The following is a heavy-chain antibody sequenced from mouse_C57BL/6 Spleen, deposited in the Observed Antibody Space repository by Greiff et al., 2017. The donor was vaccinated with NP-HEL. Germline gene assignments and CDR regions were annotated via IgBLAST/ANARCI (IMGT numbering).Heavy chain of an antibody. CDR1: GFTFSSYA. Sequence: EVKLMESGEGLVKPGGSLKLSCAASGFTFSSYAMSWVRQTPEKRLEWVAYISSGGDYIYYAYTVKGRFTISRDNARNTLYLQMSSLKSEDTAMYYCTSYDYDEGPYWGQGTLVTVSA. J-gene: IGHJ3*01. CDR3: TSYDYDEGPY. V-gene: IGHV5-9-1*02. CDR2: ISSGGDYI. D-gene: IGHD2-4*01.